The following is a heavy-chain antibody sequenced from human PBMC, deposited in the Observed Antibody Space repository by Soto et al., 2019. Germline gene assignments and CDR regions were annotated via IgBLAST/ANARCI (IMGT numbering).Heavy chain of an antibody. CDR3: AKSSAGYGYGKEYSFAN. CDR1: GFSFDDYT. CDR2: VNWVGDNT. V-gene: IGHV3-43*01. Sequence: GGSLRLSSAASGFSFDDYTMHWVCQSPGKGLEWISLVNWVGDNTEYADSGKGRFTISRDNSKNSLHLQMNSLRTEDTALYYCAKSSAGYGYGKEYSFANWGQGTLVPVS. D-gene: IGHD5-18*01. J-gene: IGHJ1*01.